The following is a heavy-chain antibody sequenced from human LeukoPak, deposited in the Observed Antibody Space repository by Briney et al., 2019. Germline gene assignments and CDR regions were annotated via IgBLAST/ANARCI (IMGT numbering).Heavy chain of an antibody. CDR1: GFTFSNAW. Sequence: GGSLRLSCAASGFTFSNAWMSWVRQAPGKGLEWVANINQDGSEKNYVDSEKGRLTISRDNSKNSLYLQMNSLRVEDTAVFYCARHLSPGYSGYGLDDAFDIWGQGTMVTVSS. J-gene: IGHJ3*02. D-gene: IGHD5-12*01. CDR2: INQDGSEK. V-gene: IGHV3-7*01. CDR3: ARHLSPGYSGYGLDDAFDI.